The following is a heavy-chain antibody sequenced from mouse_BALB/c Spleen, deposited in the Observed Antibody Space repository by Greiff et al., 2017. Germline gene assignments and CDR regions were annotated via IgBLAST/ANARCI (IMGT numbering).Heavy chain of an antibody. J-gene: IGHJ1*01. CDR2: IYPGGGYT. V-gene: IGHV1-63*02. CDR1: GYTFTNYW. Sequence: QVQLQQSGAELVRPGTSVKMSCKAAGYTFTNYWIGWVQQRPGHGLEWIGDIYPGGGYTNYNEKFKGKATLTADTSSSTAYMQLSSLTSEDSAIYYCAYGYDGPRPYFDVWGAGTTVTVSS. CDR3: AYGYDGPRPYFDV. D-gene: IGHD2-2*01.